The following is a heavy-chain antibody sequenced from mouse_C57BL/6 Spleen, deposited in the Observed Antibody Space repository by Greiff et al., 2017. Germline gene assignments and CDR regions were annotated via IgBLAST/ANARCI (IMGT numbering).Heavy chain of an antibody. CDR3: ASLNWFYAMDY. V-gene: IGHV3-6*01. Sequence: DVQLQESGPGLVKPSQSLSLTCSVTGYSITSGYYWNWIRQFPGNKLEWMGYISYDGSNNYNPSLKNRISITRDTSKNQFFLKLNSVTTEDTATYYCASLNWFYAMDYWGQGTSVTVSS. CDR1: GYSITSGYY. J-gene: IGHJ4*01. CDR2: ISYDGSN. D-gene: IGHD1-3*01.